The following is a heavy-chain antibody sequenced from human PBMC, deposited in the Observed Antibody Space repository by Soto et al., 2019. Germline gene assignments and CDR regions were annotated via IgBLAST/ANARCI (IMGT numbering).Heavy chain of an antibody. V-gene: IGHV4-39*01. CDR3: ARHGRGGGVVIETYYYYYYMDV. CDR1: GGSISSSSYY. J-gene: IGHJ6*03. Sequence: SETLSLTCTVSGGSISSSSYYWGWIRQPPGKGLEWIGSIYYSGSTYYNPSLKSRVTISVDTSKNQFSLKLSSVTAADTAVYYCARHGRGGGVVIETYYYYYYMDVWGKGTTVTVSS. D-gene: IGHD3-3*01. CDR2: IYYSGST.